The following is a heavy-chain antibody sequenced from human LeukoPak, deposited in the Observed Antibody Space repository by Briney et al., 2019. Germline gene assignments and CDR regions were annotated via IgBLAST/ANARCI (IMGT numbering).Heavy chain of an antibody. CDR1: GFTFSSYG. CDR2: ISSSSYI. V-gene: IGHV3-21*01. CDR3: ARDHGVLRYFDWLSSLDY. J-gene: IGHJ4*02. Sequence: GGSLRLSCAASGFTFSSYGMHWVRQAPGKGLEWVSSISSSSYIYYADSVKGRFTISRDNAKNSLYLQMNSLRAEDTAVYYCARDHGVLRYFDWLSSLDYWGQGTLVTVSS. D-gene: IGHD3-9*01.